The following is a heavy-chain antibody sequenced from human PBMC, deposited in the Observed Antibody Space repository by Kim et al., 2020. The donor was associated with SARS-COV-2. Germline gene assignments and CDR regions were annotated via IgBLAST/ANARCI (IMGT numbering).Heavy chain of an antibody. V-gene: IGHV1-18*04. CDR2: ISARDGNT. J-gene: IGHJ4*02. D-gene: IGHD4-17*01. CDR3: ARGAYGDVSFDY. Sequence: ASVKVSCKAYGYMFTSHGFSWVRQAPGQGLEWLGWISARDGNTKYGQKVQGRVIMTTDTSTNTAYMELWSLRSDDTAMYYCARGAYGDVSFDYWGQGTLVTVSS. CDR1: GYMFTSHG.